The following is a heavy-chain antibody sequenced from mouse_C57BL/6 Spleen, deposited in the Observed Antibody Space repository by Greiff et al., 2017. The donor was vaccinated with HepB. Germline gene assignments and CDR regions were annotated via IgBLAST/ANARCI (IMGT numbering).Heavy chain of an antibody. J-gene: IGHJ2*01. CDR1: GYTFTDYN. D-gene: IGHD2-5*01. Sequence: DVQLQESGPELVKPGASVKMSCKASGYTFTDYNMHWVKQSHGKSLEWIGYINPNNGGTSYNQKFKGKATLTVNKSSSTAYMELRSLTSEDSAVYYCARSGYYSNPGFDYWGQGTTLTVSS. V-gene: IGHV1-22*01. CDR2: INPNNGGT. CDR3: ARSGYYSNPGFDY.